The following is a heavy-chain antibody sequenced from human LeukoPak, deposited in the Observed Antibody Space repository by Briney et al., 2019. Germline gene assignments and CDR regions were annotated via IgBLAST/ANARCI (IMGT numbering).Heavy chain of an antibody. CDR3: ARSKIDY. D-gene: IGHD4-11*01. Sequence: PGGSLRPSCAASGFTFSTYWMMWVRRAPGKGLEWVANINEDGSEKYYADSVEGRFTISRDNAKNSLDLQMSSLRADDTALYYCARSKIDYWGQGTLVTVSS. CDR1: GFTFSTYW. J-gene: IGHJ4*02. CDR2: INEDGSEK. V-gene: IGHV3-7*01.